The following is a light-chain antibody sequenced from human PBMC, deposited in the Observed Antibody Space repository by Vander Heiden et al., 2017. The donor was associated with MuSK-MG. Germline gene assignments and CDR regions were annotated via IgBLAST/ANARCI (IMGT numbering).Light chain of an antibody. CDR3: KRNHNLFT. CDR1: EDISKY. CDR2: DAS. V-gene: IGKV1-33*01. J-gene: IGKJ5*01. Sequence: MTQSPSSLSASVGDRVTITCQATEDISKYLNWYQQKPGKAPKLLIYDASNLATGVPLRFSGSGSGTDFSFSIRSLQPEEIATHYCKRNHNLFTFGHGQLLEIK.